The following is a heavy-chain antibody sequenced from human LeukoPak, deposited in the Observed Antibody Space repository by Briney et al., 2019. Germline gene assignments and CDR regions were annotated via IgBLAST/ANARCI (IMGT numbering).Heavy chain of an antibody. V-gene: IGHV1-46*01. CDR2: INPSFNPGVDVT. Sequence: ASVKVSCKASGYTFSSYHIHWVRQAPGQGLEWMGKINPSFNPGVDVTSYAQKFQGRVTMTRDTSTNTVYMELSSLRSEDTAVYYCARAGYSNSYDYWGQGTLVTVSS. CDR3: ARAGYSNSYDY. CDR1: GYTFSSYH. D-gene: IGHD4-11*01. J-gene: IGHJ4*02.